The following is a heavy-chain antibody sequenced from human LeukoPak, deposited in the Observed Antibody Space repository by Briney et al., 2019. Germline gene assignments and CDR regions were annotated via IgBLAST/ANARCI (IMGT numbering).Heavy chain of an antibody. Sequence: PSQTLSLTCTVSGGSISSGGDYWSWLRQHPGRGLEWIGYIYYSGSTYYNPSLKSRVTISVDTSKNQFSLKLSSVTAADTAVYYCVATLRAGGSITEGAFDIWGQGTIVTVSS. CDR1: GGSISSGGDY. CDR2: IYYSGST. V-gene: IGHV4-31*03. J-gene: IGHJ3*02. D-gene: IGHD2-15*01. CDR3: VATLRAGGSITEGAFDI.